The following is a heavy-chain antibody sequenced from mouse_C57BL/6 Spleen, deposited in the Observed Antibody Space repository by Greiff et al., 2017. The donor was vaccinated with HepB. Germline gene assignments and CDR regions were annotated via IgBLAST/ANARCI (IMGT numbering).Heavy chain of an antibody. Sequence: EVQLVESGPGLVKPSQSLSLTCSVTGYSITSGYYWNWIRQFPGNKLEWMGYISYDGSNNYNPSLKNRISITRDTSKNQFFLKLNSVTTEDTATYYCARDSLSWDENYYAMDYWGQGTSVTVSS. CDR2: ISYDGSN. D-gene: IGHD4-1*01. CDR1: GYSITSGYY. V-gene: IGHV3-6*01. CDR3: ARDSLSWDENYYAMDY. J-gene: IGHJ4*01.